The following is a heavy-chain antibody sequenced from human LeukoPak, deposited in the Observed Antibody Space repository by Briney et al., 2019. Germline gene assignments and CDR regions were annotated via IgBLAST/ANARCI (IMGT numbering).Heavy chain of an antibody. J-gene: IGHJ4*02. CDR3: TRSLVGASDY. CDR1: EFTFSRHW. CDR2: INPDGSLT. V-gene: IGHV3-74*01. D-gene: IGHD1-26*01. Sequence: GGSLRLSCAASEFTFSRHWMHWVRQAPGKGLAWVSRINPDGSLTNYADSVKGRFTVSRDNAKDTLYLQMNSLRAEDTAVYYCTRSLVGASDYWGQGTLVTVSS.